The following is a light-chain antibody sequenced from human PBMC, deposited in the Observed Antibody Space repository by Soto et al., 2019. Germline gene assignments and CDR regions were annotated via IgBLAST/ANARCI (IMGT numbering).Light chain of an antibody. Sequence: EIVMTQSPATLSVSPGERATLSCRASQSVSSNLAWYQQKPGQAPRLLIYGASTRANGIPARFSGSGSGTEXXLXXXXLQSXDFAXXXXXQYNNWPWTFGKGTKVEIK. CDR3: XQYNNWPWT. CDR1: QSVSSN. CDR2: GAS. J-gene: IGKJ1*01. V-gene: IGKV3-15*01.